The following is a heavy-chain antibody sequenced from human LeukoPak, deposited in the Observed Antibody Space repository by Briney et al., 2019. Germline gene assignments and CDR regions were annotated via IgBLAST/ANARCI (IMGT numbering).Heavy chain of an antibody. D-gene: IGHD3-22*01. J-gene: IGHJ4*02. CDR1: GYTLTELS. V-gene: IGHV1-24*01. Sequence: GASVKVSCKVSGYTLTELSIHWVRLAPGKRLEWMGGFDPEDGETIYAQKFQGRVTMTEDTSTYTANMELSSLRSDDTAVYYCATGGTDYYANTSYHTFDYWGQGTLLTVSS. CDR3: ATGGTDYYANTSYHTFDY. CDR2: FDPEDGET.